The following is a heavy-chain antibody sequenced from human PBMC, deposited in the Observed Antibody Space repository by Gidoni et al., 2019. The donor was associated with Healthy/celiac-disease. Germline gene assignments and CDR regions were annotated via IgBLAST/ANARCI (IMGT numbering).Heavy chain of an antibody. J-gene: IGHJ6*02. Sequence: QVQLQESGPGLVKPSQTLSLTCTVSGGSISSGGYYWSWIRQHPGKGLEWIGYIYYSGSTYYNPSLKSRVTISVDTSKNQFSLKLSSVTAADTAVYYCARGGTNIYYYYYGMDVWGQGTTVTVSS. CDR1: GGSISSGGYY. D-gene: IGHD1-1*01. V-gene: IGHV4-31*03. CDR3: ARGGTNIYYYYYGMDV. CDR2: IYYSGST.